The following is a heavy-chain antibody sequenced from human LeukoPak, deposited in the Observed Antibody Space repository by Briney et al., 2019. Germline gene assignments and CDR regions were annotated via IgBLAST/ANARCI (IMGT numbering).Heavy chain of an antibody. CDR3: VVVVEPPDSDGFDV. CDR2: INADGGTT. J-gene: IGHJ3*01. V-gene: IGHV3-74*03. Sequence: PGGSLRLSCAASGFTFGNSWVHWVRQAPGKGLVWVSLINADGGTTSYADSVKGRFTISRDNARNTLSPQMNSLTIEDTAVYYCVVVVEPPDSDGFDVWGQGTMITVSS. CDR1: GFTFGNSW. D-gene: IGHD1-14*01.